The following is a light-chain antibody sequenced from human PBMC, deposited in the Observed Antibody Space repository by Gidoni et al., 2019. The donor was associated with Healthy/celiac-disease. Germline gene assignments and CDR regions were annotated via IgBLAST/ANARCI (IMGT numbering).Light chain of an antibody. V-gene: IGKV1-5*03. Sequence: DIPMTQSPSTLSASLGYRVTITCRARQRISSLLDWYQQKPGKAPKLLNYKASSLESGVPSRFSGSGSGKEFTLTISSLQPDDFATYYCQQYNSYSRTFGQGTKVEIK. CDR1: QRISSL. CDR3: QQYNSYSRT. J-gene: IGKJ1*01. CDR2: KAS.